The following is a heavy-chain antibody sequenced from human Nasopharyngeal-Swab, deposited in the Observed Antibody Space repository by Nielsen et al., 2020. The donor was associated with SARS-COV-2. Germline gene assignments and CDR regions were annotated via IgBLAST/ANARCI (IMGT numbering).Heavy chain of an antibody. CDR3: ARDHLYCSGGSCYRNYYGMDV. J-gene: IGHJ6*02. D-gene: IGHD2-15*01. Sequence: VRQAPGKGLEWVAVISYDGSNKYYADSVMGRFTISRDNSKNTLYLQMNSLRAEDTAVYYCARDHLYCSGGSCYRNYYGMDVWGQGTTVTVSS. CDR2: ISYDGSNK. V-gene: IGHV3-30-3*01.